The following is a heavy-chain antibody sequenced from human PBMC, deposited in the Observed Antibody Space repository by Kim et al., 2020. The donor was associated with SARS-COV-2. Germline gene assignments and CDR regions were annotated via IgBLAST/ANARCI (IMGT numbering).Heavy chain of an antibody. J-gene: IGHJ4*02. Sequence: GGSLRLSCAASGLTLSTYSMHWVRQVPGKGLEWVAVISYDGSNKFYADSVKGRFTVSRDNSKNTLYLQMDSLRTEDTAVFYCARDLGPTMDRGVIPHWGQGTLVIVSS. CDR1: GLTLSTYS. V-gene: IGHV3-30*04. CDR3: ARDLGPTMDRGVIPH. CDR2: ISYDGSNK. D-gene: IGHD3-10*01.